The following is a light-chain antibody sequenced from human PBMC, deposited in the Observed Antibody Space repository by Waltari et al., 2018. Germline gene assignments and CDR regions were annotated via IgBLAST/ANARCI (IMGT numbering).Light chain of an antibody. CDR2: RDD. CDR1: SSNIGAGYD. V-gene: IGLV1-40*01. CDR3: QSFDRDLNAVL. J-gene: IGLJ2*01. Sequence: QSVLTQPPSVSGAPGQSVTISCTGSSSNIGAGYDVHWYQQIPGSAPKVLIYRDDNRPSGVPGRFSGSKSGTSASLSVTGLHVEDETDYFCQSFDRDLNAVLFGGGTKLTVL.